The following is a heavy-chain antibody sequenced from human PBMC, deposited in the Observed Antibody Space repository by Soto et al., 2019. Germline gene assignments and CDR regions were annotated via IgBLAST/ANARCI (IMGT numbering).Heavy chain of an antibody. Sequence: GSQRLSCAASGFTFSSYGMNWVRQAPGKGLEWVSSISSSSSYIYYADSVKGRSTISRDNAKNSLYLQMNSLRAEDTAVYYCARDPSPIAAAGYYFDYWGQGTLVTVSS. CDR1: GFTFSSYG. V-gene: IGHV3-21*01. J-gene: IGHJ4*02. D-gene: IGHD6-13*01. CDR2: ISSSSSYI. CDR3: ARDPSPIAAAGYYFDY.